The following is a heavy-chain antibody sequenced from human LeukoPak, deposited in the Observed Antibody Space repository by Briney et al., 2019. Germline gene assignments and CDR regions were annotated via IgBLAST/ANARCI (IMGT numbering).Heavy chain of an antibody. D-gene: IGHD6-13*01. CDR1: SGSISSSSYY. J-gene: IGHJ4*02. Sequence: SETLSLTCTVSSGSISSSSYYWGWLRQPPGKGLEWIVSIYYIRSTYYNPSLKSRVTIAVDTSKNQFSLKLSSVTTADTAVYYCARHGSSWYDFDYWGQGTLVTVSS. CDR3: ARHGSSWYDFDY. CDR2: IYYIRST. V-gene: IGHV4-39*01.